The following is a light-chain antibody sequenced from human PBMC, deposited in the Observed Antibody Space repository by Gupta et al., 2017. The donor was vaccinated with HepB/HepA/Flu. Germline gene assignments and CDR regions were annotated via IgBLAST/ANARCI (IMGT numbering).Light chain of an antibody. CDR3: AAWDDSLNGVV. V-gene: IGLV1-44*01. J-gene: IGLJ2*01. CDR2: SNK. CDR1: SSNIGSNT. Sequence: SLLTQPPSASGTPGPRVTISCSGSSSNIGSNTVNWYQQLPGPAPKLLIDSNKQRPSGVPDRFSGSKSGTSASLASSGLQSKDEADYYCAAWDDSLNGVVFGGGSKLTVL.